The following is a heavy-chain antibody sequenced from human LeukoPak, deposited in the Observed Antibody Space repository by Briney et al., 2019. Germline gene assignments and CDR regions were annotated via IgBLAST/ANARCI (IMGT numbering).Heavy chain of an antibody. CDR3: ARGGAAAGETLFDY. D-gene: IGHD6-13*01. V-gene: IGHV4-31*03. Sequence: PSETLSLTCTVSGGSISSGGYYWSWIRQHPGKGLEWIGYIYYSGSTYYNPSLKSRVTISVDTSKNQFSLKLSSVTAADTAVYYCARGGAAAGETLFDYWGQGTLVTVSS. J-gene: IGHJ4*02. CDR1: GGSISSGGYY. CDR2: IYYSGST.